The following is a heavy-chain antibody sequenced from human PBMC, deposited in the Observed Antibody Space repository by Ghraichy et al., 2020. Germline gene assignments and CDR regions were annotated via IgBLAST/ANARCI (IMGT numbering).Heavy chain of an antibody. D-gene: IGHD4-17*01. CDR3: AKDAGLRDYHYLGIDV. CDR1: GFNFHGFA. CDR2: VNWNGGFV. Sequence: GGSLRLSCAVSGFNFHGFAVHWVRQAPGKGLEWVALVNWNGGFVYYADSVKGRFTVSKDDSKNSVLLQMEGLTPGDSALYFCAKDAGLRDYHYLGIDVCCQPTPVTV. J-gene: IGHJ6*02. V-gene: IGHV3-43D*03.